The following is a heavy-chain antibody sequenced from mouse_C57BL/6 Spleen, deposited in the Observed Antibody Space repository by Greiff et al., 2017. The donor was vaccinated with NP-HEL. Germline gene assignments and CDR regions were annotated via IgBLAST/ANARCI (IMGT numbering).Heavy chain of an antibody. J-gene: IGHJ2*01. D-gene: IGHD1-1*01. CDR2: IDPETGGT. V-gene: IGHV1-15*01. CDR1: GYTFTDYE. CDR3: TRRPHYYGSSYEGPFDY. Sequence: VQLQQSGAELVRPGASVTLSCKASGYTFTDYEMHWVKQTPVHGLEWIGAIDPETGGTAYNQKFKGKAILTADKSSSTAYMELRSLTSEDSAGYYCTRRPHYYGSSYEGPFDYWGQGTTLTVSS.